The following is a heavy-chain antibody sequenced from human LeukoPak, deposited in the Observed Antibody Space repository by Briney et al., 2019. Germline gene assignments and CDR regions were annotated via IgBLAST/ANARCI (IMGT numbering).Heavy chain of an antibody. J-gene: IGHJ4*02. V-gene: IGHV3-23*01. CDR3: AKDRPTVYSSSWLHFLDS. Sequence: GGTLRLSCAASGFTFSSYGMIWVRQAPGKGLEWVSGISGSGGSTYVADSVKGRFTVSRDNSKNTLYLQMNSLRADDTAVYYCAKDRPTVYSSSWLHFLDSWGQGTLVTVSS. CDR1: GFTFSSYG. D-gene: IGHD6-13*01. CDR2: ISGSGGST.